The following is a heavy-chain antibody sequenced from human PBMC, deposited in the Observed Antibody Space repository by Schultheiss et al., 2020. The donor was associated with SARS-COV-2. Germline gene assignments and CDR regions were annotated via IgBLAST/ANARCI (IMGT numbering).Heavy chain of an antibody. J-gene: IGHJ6*04. CDR1: GFTFSSYA. V-gene: IGHV3-21*05. CDR2: ISSSSSYT. D-gene: IGHD6-13*01. Sequence: GGSLRLSCADSGFTFSSYAMHWVRQAPGKGLEWVSYISSSSSYTNYADSVKGRFTISRDNSKNTLYLQMNSLRVDDTALYYCASGLYSSSWHDAWLDVWDKGTRVTVSS. CDR3: ASGLYSSSWHDAWLDV.